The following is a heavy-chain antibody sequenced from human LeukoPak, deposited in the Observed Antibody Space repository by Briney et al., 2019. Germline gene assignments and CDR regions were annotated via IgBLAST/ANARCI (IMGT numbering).Heavy chain of an antibody. Sequence: GGSLRLSCAASGFTFSSYAIHWVRRAPGKGLEWVAFISYDGGDKRYAESVKGRITISRDNSRKTLYLQMHSLGPEDTAIYYCARDLSERYSIDYWGQGTLVTVSS. CDR3: ARDLSERYSIDY. V-gene: IGHV3-30-3*01. CDR1: GFTFSSYA. D-gene: IGHD1-20*01. CDR2: ISYDGGDK. J-gene: IGHJ4*02.